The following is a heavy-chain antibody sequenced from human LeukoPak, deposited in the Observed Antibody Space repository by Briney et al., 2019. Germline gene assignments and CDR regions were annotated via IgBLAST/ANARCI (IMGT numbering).Heavy chain of an antibody. CDR1: GSTFSSYS. V-gene: IGHV3-23*01. D-gene: IGHD3-22*01. CDR2: ISGSGGST. J-gene: IGHJ4*02. Sequence: GGSLRLSCAASGSTFSSYSMNWVRQAPGKGLEWVSAISGSGGSTYYADSVKGRFTISRDNSKNTLYLQMNSLRAEDTAVYYCAKDSSTYYYDSSGYCQGYFDYWGQGTLVTVSS. CDR3: AKDSSTYYYDSSGYCQGYFDY.